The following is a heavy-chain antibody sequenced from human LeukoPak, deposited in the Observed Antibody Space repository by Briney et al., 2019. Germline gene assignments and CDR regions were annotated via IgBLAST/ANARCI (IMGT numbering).Heavy chain of an antibody. D-gene: IGHD1-26*01. J-gene: IGHJ4*02. CDR3: AKEVSGARVKTDY. Sequence: GGSLRLSCAAYGFTFSSYAMSWVRQAPGKGLEWVSDISGSGGSTYYEDYVKGRFTISRDNSKNTLYLNRISLSAEATDVYSCAKEVSGARVKTDYWGQGNRVTVSA. CDR2: ISGSGGST. V-gene: IGHV3-23*01. CDR1: GFTFSSYA.